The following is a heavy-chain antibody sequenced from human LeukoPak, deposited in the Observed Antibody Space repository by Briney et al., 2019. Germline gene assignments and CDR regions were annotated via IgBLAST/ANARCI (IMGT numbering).Heavy chain of an antibody. CDR1: GFTFSSHA. Sequence: GGSLRLSCAASGFTFSSHATSWVRQAPGKGLEWVSAISGSGGSTYYADSVKGRFTISRDNSKNTLYLQMNSLRAEDTAVYYCAKMIGPWPYYFDFWGQGTLVTVSS. CDR2: ISGSGGST. CDR3: AKMIGPWPYYFDF. J-gene: IGHJ4*02. V-gene: IGHV3-23*01. D-gene: IGHD3-16*01.